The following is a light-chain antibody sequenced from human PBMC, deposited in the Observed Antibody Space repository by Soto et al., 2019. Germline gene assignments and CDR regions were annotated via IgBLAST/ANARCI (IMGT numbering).Light chain of an antibody. CDR1: QGISSW. Sequence: DIQMTQSPSSVSASVGDRVTITCRASQGISSWLAWYQQKPGEAPKLLIYAASSLQSGVPSRFSGSGSGAAFTLTNIHLQPEDFANYDFQPANCFPLAFGGRTHVEIK. CDR3: QPANCFPLA. CDR2: AAS. V-gene: IGKV1D-12*01. J-gene: IGKJ4*01.